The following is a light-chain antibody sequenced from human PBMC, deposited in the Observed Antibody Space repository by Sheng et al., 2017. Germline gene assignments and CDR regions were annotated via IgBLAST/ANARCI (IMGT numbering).Light chain of an antibody. V-gene: IGKV1-33*01. Sequence: IQMTQSPSSLSASVGDRITITCRASQGIRNDVGWYQQKPGKAPKLLIYGASNLETGVPSRFSGSGSGTDFTFTISSLQPEDIATYYCQQYDNLPLTFGGGTKVEIK. CDR2: GAS. CDR1: QGIRND. J-gene: IGKJ4*01. CDR3: QQYDNLPLT.